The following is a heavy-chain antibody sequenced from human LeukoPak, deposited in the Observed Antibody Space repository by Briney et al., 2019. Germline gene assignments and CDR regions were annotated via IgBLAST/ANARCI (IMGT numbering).Heavy chain of an antibody. J-gene: IGHJ4*02. CDR1: GGSFSGYY. CDR2: IYTSGST. Sequence: SSETLSLTCAVYGGSFSGYYWSWIRQPAGKGLEWIGRIYTSGSTNYNPSLKSRVTMSVDTSKNQFSLKLSSVTAADTAVYYCASGVAGPFDYWGQGTLVTVSS. CDR3: ASGVAGPFDY. D-gene: IGHD6-19*01. V-gene: IGHV4-59*10.